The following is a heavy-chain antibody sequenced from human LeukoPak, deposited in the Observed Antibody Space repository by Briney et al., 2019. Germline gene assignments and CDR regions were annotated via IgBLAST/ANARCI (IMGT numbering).Heavy chain of an antibody. D-gene: IGHD6-13*01. CDR1: GYTFTGYY. J-gene: IGHJ4*02. CDR2: INLNSGGT. CDR3: ARGFSSWYLSPYYLEY. V-gene: IGHV1-2*02. Sequence: ASVKVSCKASGYTFTGYYMHWVRQVPGQALEWMGWINLNSGGTNYAQKFQGRVTMTRDTSITTAYMELSRLRSDDTAVYYCARGFSSWYLSPYYLEYCGQGTPVTVSS.